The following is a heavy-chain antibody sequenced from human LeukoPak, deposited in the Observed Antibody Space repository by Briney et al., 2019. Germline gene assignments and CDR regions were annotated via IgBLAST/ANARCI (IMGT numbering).Heavy chain of an antibody. CDR1: GYTFTGYY. CDR3: AREIRDSGSYYDWFDH. D-gene: IGHD1-26*01. Sequence: ASVKVSCKASGYTFTGYYMHWVRQAPGQGLEWMGWINPNSGGTNYAQKFQGRVTMTRDTSISTAYMELSRLRSDDTAVYYCAREIRDSGSYYDWFDHWGQGTLVTVSS. CDR2: INPNSGGT. J-gene: IGHJ5*02. V-gene: IGHV1-2*02.